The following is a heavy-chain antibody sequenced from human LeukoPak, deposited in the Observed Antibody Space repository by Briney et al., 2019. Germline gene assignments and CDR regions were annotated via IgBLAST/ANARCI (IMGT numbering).Heavy chain of an antibody. CDR2: IYHSGST. Sequence: PSETLSLTCAVSGYSISSGYYWGWIRQPPGKGLEWIGSIYHSGSTYYNPSLKSRVTISVDTSKNQFSLKLSSVTAADTAVYYCARDFGYSGQGTLVTVSS. J-gene: IGHJ4*02. V-gene: IGHV4-38-2*02. D-gene: IGHD3-10*01. CDR1: GYSISSGYY. CDR3: ARDFGY.